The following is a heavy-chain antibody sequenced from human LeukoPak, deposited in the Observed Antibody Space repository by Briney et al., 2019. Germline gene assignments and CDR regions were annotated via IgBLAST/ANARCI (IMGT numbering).Heavy chain of an antibody. V-gene: IGHV3-23*01. D-gene: IGHD6-19*01. CDR1: GFIFSTYA. Sequence: GGSLRLSCAASGFIFSTYAMSWVRQAPGKGLEWVSAISGSGGSTYYADSVKGRFTISRDNSKNTLYLQMNSLRAEDTALYYCAKAAVAGTGRFDYWGQGTLVTVSS. J-gene: IGHJ4*02. CDR2: ISGSGGST. CDR3: AKAAVAGTGRFDY.